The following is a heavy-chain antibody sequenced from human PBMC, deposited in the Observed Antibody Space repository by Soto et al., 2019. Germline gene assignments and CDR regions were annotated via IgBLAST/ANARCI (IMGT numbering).Heavy chain of an antibody. CDR1: GYTFTSYY. CDR3: ASTGTWVRLEYHLAY. D-gene: IGHD1-7*01. CDR2: INPSGGST. Sequence: GASVKVSCKASGYTFTSYYMHWVRQAPGQGLEWMGIINPSGGSTSYAQKFQGRVTMTRDTSTSTVYMELSSLRSEDTAVYYCASTGTWVRLEYHLAYWGQGTLVTVSS. J-gene: IGHJ4*02. V-gene: IGHV1-46*03.